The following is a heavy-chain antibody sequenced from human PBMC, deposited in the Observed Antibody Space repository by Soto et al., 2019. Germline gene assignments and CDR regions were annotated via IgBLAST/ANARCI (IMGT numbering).Heavy chain of an antibody. CDR3: GTGGWICDSDY. J-gene: IGHJ4*01. CDR2: IRQDGNEK. D-gene: IGHD2-21*01. V-gene: IGHV3-7*03. CDR1: GFTLSNYW. Sequence: EVQLVESGGGLVQPGGSLRLSCAASGFTLSNYWMSWVRQAPGKGLEWVANIRQDGNEKYYSDSVKGRFTISRDTVKNSLDLRMTSLRAGDTAVYDCGTGGWICDSDYWGHGTLFTFS.